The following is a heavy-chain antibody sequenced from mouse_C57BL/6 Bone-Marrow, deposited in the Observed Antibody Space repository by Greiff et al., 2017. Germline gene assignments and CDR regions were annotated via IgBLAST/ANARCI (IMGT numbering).Heavy chain of an antibody. J-gene: IGHJ3*01. V-gene: IGHV6-3*01. Sequence: EVKVEESGGGLVQPGGSMKLSCVASGFTFSNYWMNWVRQSPEKGLEWVAQIRLKSDNYATHYAESVKGRLTISRDDSKSSVYLQMNDVRAEDTGIYSCSGPTTRGSWLAYWGQGTLVTVSA. CDR1: GFTFSNYW. CDR3: SGPTTRGSWLAY. CDR2: IRLKSDNYAT. D-gene: IGHD1-1*01.